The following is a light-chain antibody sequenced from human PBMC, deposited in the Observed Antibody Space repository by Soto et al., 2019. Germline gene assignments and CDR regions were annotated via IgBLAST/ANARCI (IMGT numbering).Light chain of an antibody. J-gene: IGLJ2*01. CDR2: EDS. CDR1: SSDVGGYNY. CDR3: SSYTSSSTPSVV. Sequence: QSALTQPASVSGSPGQSITISCTGTSSDVGGYNYVSWYQQHPGKAPKLMIYEDSNRPSGVSNRFSGSKSGNTASLTISGLQAEDEADYYCSSYTSSSTPSVVFGGGTKLTVL. V-gene: IGLV2-14*01.